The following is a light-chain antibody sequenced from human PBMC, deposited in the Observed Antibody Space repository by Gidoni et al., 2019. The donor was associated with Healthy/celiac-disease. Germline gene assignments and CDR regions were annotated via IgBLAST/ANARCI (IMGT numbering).Light chain of an antibody. CDR1: QSVSSN. CDR3: QQYNNWPPGYT. CDR2: GAS. V-gene: IGKV3-15*01. Sequence: ELVMQQSPATLSVSPGDRATLPCRASQSVSSNFAWYQQKPGQAPRLLIYGASTRATGIPARFSGSGSSTEFTLTISSLQSEDFSVYYCQQYNNWPPGYTFGQGTKLEIK. J-gene: IGKJ2*01.